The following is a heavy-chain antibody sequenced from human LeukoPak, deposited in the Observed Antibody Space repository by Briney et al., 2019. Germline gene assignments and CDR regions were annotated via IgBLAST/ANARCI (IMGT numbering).Heavy chain of an antibody. D-gene: IGHD2-2*01. V-gene: IGHV1-69*06. CDR2: IIPIFGTA. Sequence: TVKVSCKASGGTFSSYAISWVRQAPGQGLEWMGGIIPIFGTANYAQKFQGRVTITADKSTSTAYMELSSLRSEDTAVYYCARVSFQGYCSSTSCYLIDYWGQGTLVTVSS. CDR1: GGTFSSYA. J-gene: IGHJ4*02. CDR3: ARVSFQGYCSSTSCYLIDY.